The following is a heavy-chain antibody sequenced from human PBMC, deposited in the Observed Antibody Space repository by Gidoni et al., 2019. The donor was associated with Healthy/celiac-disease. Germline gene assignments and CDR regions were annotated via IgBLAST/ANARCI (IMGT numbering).Heavy chain of an antibody. Sequence: EVQLVESGGGLVKPGGSLRLSCAASGFTFSRYSMNWVRQAPGKGLEWVASISSSSSYIYYADSVKGRFTISRDNAKNSLYLQMNSLRAEDTAVYYCARPSASSSWYSHYFDYWGQGTLVTVSS. CDR1: GFTFSRYS. CDR2: ISSSSSYI. V-gene: IGHV3-21*01. CDR3: ARPSASSSWYSHYFDY. D-gene: IGHD6-13*01. J-gene: IGHJ4*02.